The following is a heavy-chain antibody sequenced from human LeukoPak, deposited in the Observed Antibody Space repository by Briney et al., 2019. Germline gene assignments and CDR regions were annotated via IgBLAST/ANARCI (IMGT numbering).Heavy chain of an antibody. V-gene: IGHV1-58*01. D-gene: IGHD3-10*01. CDR1: GFTLTSSA. Sequence: SVKVSCKASGFTLTSSAAQWVRQARGQRLEWIGWIVVGSGDTNSAQKFQERVTITRDMSTRTAYMELSSLRSEDTAVYYCGADSMPRGVFSYAFDIWGQGTMVTVSS. CDR3: GADSMPRGVFSYAFDI. J-gene: IGHJ3*02. CDR2: IVVGSGDT.